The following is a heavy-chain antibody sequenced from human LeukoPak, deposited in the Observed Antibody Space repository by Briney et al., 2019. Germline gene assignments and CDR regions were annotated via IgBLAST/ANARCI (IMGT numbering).Heavy chain of an antibody. CDR1: GYTFIDYY. D-gene: IGHD2-21*02. CDR2: INPSGGST. V-gene: IGHV1-46*01. CDR3: ARDRGVTTDY. Sequence: GASVKVSCKTSGYTFIDYYIHWVRQAPGQGLEWMGIINPSGGSTSYAQKFQGRVTMTRDTSTSTVYMELSSLRSEDTAVYYCARDRGVTTDYWGQGTLVTVSS. J-gene: IGHJ4*02.